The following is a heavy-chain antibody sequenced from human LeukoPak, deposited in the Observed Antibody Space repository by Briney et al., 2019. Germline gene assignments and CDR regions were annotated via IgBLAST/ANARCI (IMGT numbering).Heavy chain of an antibody. CDR1: GGTFSSYA. D-gene: IGHD3-22*01. V-gene: IGHV1-69*13. CDR3: ASQAYYYDSSGDDTNYYYCGMDV. J-gene: IGHJ6*02. CDR2: IIPIFGTA. Sequence: SVKVSCKASGGTFSSYAISWVRQAPGQGLEWMGGIIPIFGTANYAQKFQGRVTITADESTSTAYIELSSLSSEDTAVYYCASQAYYYDSSGDDTNYYYCGMDVWGQGNTVSVSS.